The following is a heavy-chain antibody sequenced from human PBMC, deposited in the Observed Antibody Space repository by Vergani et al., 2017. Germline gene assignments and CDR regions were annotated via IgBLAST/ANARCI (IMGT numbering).Heavy chain of an antibody. CDR1: GGSFSGYY. V-gene: IGHV4-34*01. CDR3: ARGTPDEKGNYYMDV. J-gene: IGHJ6*03. Sequence: QVQLQQWGAGLLKPSETLSLTCAVYGGSFSGYYWSWIRQPPGKGLEWSGEINHSGSTNYNPSLKSRVTISVDTSKNQFSLKLSSVTAADTAVYYCARGTPDEKGNYYMDVWGKGTTVTVSS. CDR2: INHSGST.